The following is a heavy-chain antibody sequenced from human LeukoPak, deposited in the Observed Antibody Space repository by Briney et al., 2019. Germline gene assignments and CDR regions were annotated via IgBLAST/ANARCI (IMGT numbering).Heavy chain of an antibody. CDR3: AKARGGSALY. CDR2: IRYDGSNK. Sequence: GGSLRLSCAASGFTFSSYWMSWVRQAPGRGLERVAFIRYDGSNKYYADSVKGRFTISRDNSKNTLYLQMNSLRAEDTAVYYCAKARGGSALYWGQGTLVTVSS. CDR1: GFTFSSYW. D-gene: IGHD2-15*01. J-gene: IGHJ4*02. V-gene: IGHV3-30*02.